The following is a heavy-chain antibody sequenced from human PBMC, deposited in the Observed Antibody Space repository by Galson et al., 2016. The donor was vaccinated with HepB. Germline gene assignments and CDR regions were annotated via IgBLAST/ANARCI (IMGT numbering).Heavy chain of an antibody. CDR3: AGQGRSHFDC. Sequence: SETLSLTCTVSGGSVNNWNYYWGWIRQPPGKGLEWIGSIYYNGITYYNPSLKSRVTISVDTSKNHFSLKMTSVTAAETAVYYCAGQGRSHFDCWGRGTLVSVSS. CDR2: IYYNGIT. V-gene: IGHV4-39*01. CDR1: GGSVNNWNYY. D-gene: IGHD3-10*01. J-gene: IGHJ4*02.